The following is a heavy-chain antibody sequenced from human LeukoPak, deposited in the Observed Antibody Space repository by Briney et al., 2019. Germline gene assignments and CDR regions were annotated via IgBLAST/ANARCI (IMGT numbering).Heavy chain of an antibody. V-gene: IGHV4-39*07. CDR2: IYYSGNT. D-gene: IGHD2-21*01. J-gene: IGHJ4*02. CDR1: GGSISSSNYY. CDR3: ARGVVIAPQTFDY. Sequence: SETLSLTCTVSGGSISSSNYYWGWIRQPPGKGLEWIGSIYYSGNTYYNPSLKSRVTISVDTSKNQFSLKLSSVTAADTAVYYCARGVVIAPQTFDYWGQGTLVTVSS.